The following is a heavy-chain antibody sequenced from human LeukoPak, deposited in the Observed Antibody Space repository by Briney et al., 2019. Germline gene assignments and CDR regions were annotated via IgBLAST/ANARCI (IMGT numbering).Heavy chain of an antibody. CDR2: ISGSGGST. Sequence: GGSLRLSCAASGFTFSSYAMSWVRQAPGKGLDWVSAISGSGGSTHYADSVKGRFTISRDNPKNTLYLQMNSLRAEDTAVYYCAKDDRGSYSSLGYWGQGTLVTVSS. CDR1: GFTFSSYA. CDR3: AKDDRGSYSSLGY. D-gene: IGHD1-26*01. J-gene: IGHJ4*02. V-gene: IGHV3-23*01.